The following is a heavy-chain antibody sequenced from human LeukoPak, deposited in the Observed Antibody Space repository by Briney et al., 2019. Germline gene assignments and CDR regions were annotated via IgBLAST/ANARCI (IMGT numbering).Heavy chain of an antibody. D-gene: IGHD2-15*01. Sequence: SETLSLTCTVSGVSISSYYWNWIRQPPGKGLEWIGYIYYSGSTNYNPSLKSRVTISVDTSKNQFSLKLSSVTAADTAVYYCAGDRGGSSGGFDPWGQGTLVTVSS. V-gene: IGHV4-59*01. CDR2: IYYSGST. J-gene: IGHJ5*02. CDR1: GVSISSYY. CDR3: AGDRGGSSGGFDP.